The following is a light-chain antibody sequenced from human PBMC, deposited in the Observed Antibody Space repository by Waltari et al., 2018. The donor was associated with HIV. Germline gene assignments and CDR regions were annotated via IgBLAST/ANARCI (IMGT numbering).Light chain of an antibody. CDR1: QTVGRNY. J-gene: IGKJ3*01. Sequence: NVLTQSPGILSLSPGETAILSCRASQTVGRNYFAWYQEKTGQAPRPRMYGVSTRATGIPDRFSGSGSGTDFTLTISGLEPEDFALYYCQQYASSPFTFGPGTKVEMK. CDR3: QQYASSPFT. V-gene: IGKV3-20*01. CDR2: GVS.